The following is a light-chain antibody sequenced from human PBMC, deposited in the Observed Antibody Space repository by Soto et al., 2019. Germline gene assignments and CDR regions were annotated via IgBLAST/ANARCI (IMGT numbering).Light chain of an antibody. CDR1: QDIGNH. CDR3: QQYDSLPPFT. Sequence: DIQMTQSPSSLSASVGDRVTITCQASQDIGNHLNWYQQKPGKAPRFLIYVASNLETGVPSRFSGSGSGTYFTFTISSLQPEDIATYYCQQYDSLPPFTFGPGTKVDIK. CDR2: VAS. V-gene: IGKV1-33*01. J-gene: IGKJ3*01.